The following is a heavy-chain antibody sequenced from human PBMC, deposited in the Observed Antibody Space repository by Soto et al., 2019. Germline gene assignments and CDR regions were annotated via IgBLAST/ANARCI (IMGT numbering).Heavy chain of an antibody. CDR1: GFTFSSYA. J-gene: IGHJ4*02. D-gene: IGHD5-12*01. CDR2: ISGSSGST. Sequence: EVQLFESGGGLVQPGGSLRLSCAASGFTFSSYAMNWVRQAPGKGLEWVSTISGSSGSTYYADSVKGRFTITSDTSKHPLYLQMNSLRAEDTALYYCLKDRNRGYDAYFHYWGQGTLVTVSS. V-gene: IGHV3-23*01. CDR3: LKDRNRGYDAYFHY.